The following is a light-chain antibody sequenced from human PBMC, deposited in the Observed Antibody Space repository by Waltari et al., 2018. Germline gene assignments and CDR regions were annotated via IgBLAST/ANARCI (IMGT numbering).Light chain of an antibody. CDR2: WAS. CDR1: QTILYTTNNKSY. CDR3: QQYYSTPQT. J-gene: IGKJ1*01. Sequence: DVVMTQYPDSLAVSLGERASINCKSSQTILYTTNNKSYLAWYQQKPGQPPKLLIYWASTRESGVPDRFSGSGSGTDFTLTISSLQAEDVAVYYCQQYYSTPQTFGQGTKVEIK. V-gene: IGKV4-1*01.